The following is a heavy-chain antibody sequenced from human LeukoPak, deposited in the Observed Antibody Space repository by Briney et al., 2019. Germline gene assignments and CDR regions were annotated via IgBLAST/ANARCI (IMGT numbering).Heavy chain of an antibody. J-gene: IGHJ4*02. V-gene: IGHV3-48*01. CDR1: GFILSSYN. CDR2: ISSDAGAI. D-gene: IGHD4-17*01. Sequence: GGSLRLSCAASGFILSSYNMNWVRQAPGKGLEWVSFISSDAGAIYYADSVKGRFTISRDSAKNSLYLQMNSLRAEDTAVYYCARVSTVTPRFWGQGTLVTVSS. CDR3: ARVSTVTPRF.